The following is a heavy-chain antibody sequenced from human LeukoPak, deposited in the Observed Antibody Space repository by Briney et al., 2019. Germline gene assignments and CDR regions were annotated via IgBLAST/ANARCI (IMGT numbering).Heavy chain of an antibody. V-gene: IGHV4-59*01. D-gene: IGHD3-3*01. Sequence: SETLSLTCTVSGGSISSYYWSWIRQPPGKGLEWIGYIYYSGSTNYNPSLKSRVTISVDTSKNQFSLKLSSVTAADTAVYYCARGYDFRSSVFDYWGQGTLVTVSS. CDR2: IYYSGST. CDR3: ARGYDFRSSVFDY. J-gene: IGHJ4*02. CDR1: GGSISSYY.